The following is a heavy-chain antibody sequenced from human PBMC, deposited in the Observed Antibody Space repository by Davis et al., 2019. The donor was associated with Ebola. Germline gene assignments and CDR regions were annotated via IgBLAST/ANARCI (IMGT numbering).Heavy chain of an antibody. CDR2: ISYDGSNK. Sequence: GESLKISCAASGFTFSSYGMHWVRQAPGKGLEWVAVISYDGSNKYYADSVKVRFTISRDNSKNTLYLQMNSLRAEDTAVYYCAKGKGFGELSGMDVWGQGTTVTVSS. CDR3: AKGKGFGELSGMDV. J-gene: IGHJ6*02. D-gene: IGHD3-10*01. V-gene: IGHV3-30*18. CDR1: GFTFSSYG.